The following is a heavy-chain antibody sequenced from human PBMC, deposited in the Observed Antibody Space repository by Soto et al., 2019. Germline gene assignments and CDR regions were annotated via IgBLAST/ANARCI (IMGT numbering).Heavy chain of an antibody. CDR3: ARAVAVAADFDY. V-gene: IGHV1-3*01. CDR1: GYTFTGYA. D-gene: IGHD6-19*01. J-gene: IGHJ4*02. CDR2: INAGNGNA. Sequence: ASVKVSCKASGYTFTGYAMHWVRQAPGQRLEWMGWINAGNGNAKYSQKFQGRVTIARDTSASTAYMELSSLRSEDTAVYYCARAVAVAADFDYWGQGTLVTVSS.